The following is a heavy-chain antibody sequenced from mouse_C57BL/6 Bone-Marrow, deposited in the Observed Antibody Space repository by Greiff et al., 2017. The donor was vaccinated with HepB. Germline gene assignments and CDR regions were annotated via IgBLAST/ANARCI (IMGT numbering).Heavy chain of an antibody. D-gene: IGHD2-4*01. V-gene: IGHV1-15*01. CDR3: TLYDYGGFAY. CDR2: IDPETGGT. Sequence: VKLMESGAELVRPGASVTLSCKASGYTFTDYEMHWVKQTPVHGLEWIGAIDPETGGTAYNQKFKGKAILTADKSSSTAYMELRSLTSEDSAVYYCTLYDYGGFAYWGQGTLVTVSA. CDR1: GYTFTDYE. J-gene: IGHJ3*01.